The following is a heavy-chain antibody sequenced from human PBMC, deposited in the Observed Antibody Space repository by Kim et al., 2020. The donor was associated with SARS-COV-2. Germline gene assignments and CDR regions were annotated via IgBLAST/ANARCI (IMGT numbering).Heavy chain of an antibody. CDR3: AHYGDFFDY. J-gene: IGHJ4*02. V-gene: IGHV4-39*01. D-gene: IGHD4-17*01. CDR2: GRT. Sequence: GRTYYNPSLKSRVTISVDTSKNQFSLKLSSVTAADTAVYYCAHYGDFFDYWGQGTLVTVSS.